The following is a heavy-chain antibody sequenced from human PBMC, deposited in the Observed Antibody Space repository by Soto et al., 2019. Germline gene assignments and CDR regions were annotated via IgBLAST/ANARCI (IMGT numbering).Heavy chain of an antibody. D-gene: IGHD4-17*01. CDR3: ARPTDYGDYDAFDI. V-gene: IGHV4-31*03. J-gene: IGHJ3*02. Sequence: QVQLQESGPGLVKPSQTLSLTCTVPGGSISSGGYYWSWIRQHPGKGLEWIGYIYYSGSTYYNPPLKSRVTIAVHTSKNQFSLKLSSVTAAATAVYCCARPTDYGDYDAFDIWGQGTMVTVSS. CDR1: GGSISSGGYY. CDR2: IYYSGST.